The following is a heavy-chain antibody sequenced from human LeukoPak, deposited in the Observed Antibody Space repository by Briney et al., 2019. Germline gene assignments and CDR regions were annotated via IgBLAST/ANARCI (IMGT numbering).Heavy chain of an antibody. J-gene: IGHJ6*02. CDR3: ARRKAVRGVPYYYYGMDV. CDR1: GVSISTYY. Sequence: SETLSLTCTVSGVSISTYYWTWIRQPPGKGLEWIGYIYYSGSTNYNPSLKSRVTISVDTSKNQFSLKLSSVTAADTAVYYCARRKAVRGVPYYYYGMDVWGQGTTVTVSS. CDR2: IYYSGST. V-gene: IGHV4-59*08. D-gene: IGHD3-10*01.